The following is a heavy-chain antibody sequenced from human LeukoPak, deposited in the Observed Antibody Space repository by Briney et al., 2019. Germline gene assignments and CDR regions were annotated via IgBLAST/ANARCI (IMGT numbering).Heavy chain of an antibody. CDR3: ARDSGGYEGATVAY. D-gene: IGHD1-26*01. CDR2: IWYDGSNK. Sequence: GGSLRLSCAASGFTFSSYGMHWVRQAPGKGLEWEAVIWYDGSNKYYADSVKGRFTISRDNSKDTLYLQMNSLRAEDTAVYYCARDSGGYEGATVAYWGQGTLVTVSS. V-gene: IGHV3-33*01. J-gene: IGHJ4*02. CDR1: GFTFSSYG.